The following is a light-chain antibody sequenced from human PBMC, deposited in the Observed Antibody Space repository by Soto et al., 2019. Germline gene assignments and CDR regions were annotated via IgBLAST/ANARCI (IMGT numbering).Light chain of an antibody. V-gene: IGLV1-44*01. Sequence: QSMLTQPPSVSGTPGQGVAISCSGSSSNIGSESVNWYQQLPGTAPKLLIYSDTQRPSGAPDRISGSKSGTSASLAIRGLQSEDEADYYCAAWDDSLKYYVFGTGTKLTVL. J-gene: IGLJ1*01. CDR3: AAWDDSLKYYV. CDR2: SDT. CDR1: SSNIGSES.